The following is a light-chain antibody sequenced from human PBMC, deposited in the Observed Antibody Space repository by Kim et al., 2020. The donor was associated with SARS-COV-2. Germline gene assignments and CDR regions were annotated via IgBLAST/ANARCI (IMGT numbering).Light chain of an antibody. CDR1: QSISTW. V-gene: IGKV1-5*03. CDR2: KAS. J-gene: IGKJ1*01. Sequence: DIQMTQSPSTLSASVGDRVTITCRASQSISTWLAWYQQKPGKAPILLIYKASTLESGVPSRFSGSGSGTEFTLTISSLQPDDLATYYCQQYDSYSWTFGQGTKVDIK. CDR3: QQYDSYSWT.